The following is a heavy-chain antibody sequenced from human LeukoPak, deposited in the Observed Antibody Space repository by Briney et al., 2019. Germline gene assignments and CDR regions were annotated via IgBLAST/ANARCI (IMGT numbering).Heavy chain of an antibody. CDR1: GGSFSGYY. CDR3: ARGPEQLAFYYYYYGMDV. Sequence: PSETLSLTCAVYGGSFSGYYWSWIRQPPGKGLEWIGEINHSGSTNYNPSLKSRVTISEDTSKNQFSLKLSSVTAADTAVYYCARGPEQLAFYYYYYGMDVWGQGTTVTVSS. J-gene: IGHJ6*02. CDR2: INHSGST. V-gene: IGHV4-34*01. D-gene: IGHD6-13*01.